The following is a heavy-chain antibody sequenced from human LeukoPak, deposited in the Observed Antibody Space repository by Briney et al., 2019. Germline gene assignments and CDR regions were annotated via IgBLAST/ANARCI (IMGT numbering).Heavy chain of an antibody. Sequence: PGGSLRLSCAASGFTFSSYAMSWVRQAPGKGLEWASAISGSGGSTYYADSVKGRFTISRDNSKNTLYLQMNSLRAEDTAVYYCAKDRTYYYDSSGYWDFDYWGQGTLVTVSS. CDR2: ISGSGGST. CDR3: AKDRTYYYDSSGYWDFDY. J-gene: IGHJ4*02. D-gene: IGHD3-22*01. V-gene: IGHV3-23*01. CDR1: GFTFSSYA.